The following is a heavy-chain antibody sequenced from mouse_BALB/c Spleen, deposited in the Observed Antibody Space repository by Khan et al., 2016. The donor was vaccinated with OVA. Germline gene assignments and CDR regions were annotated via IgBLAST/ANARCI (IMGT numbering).Heavy chain of an antibody. CDR1: GFSLTNYG. CDR2: IWSDGST. CDR3: ARQLYRHHDIMDY. J-gene: IGHJ4*01. D-gene: IGHD2-1*01. V-gene: IGHV2-6-1*01. Sequence: VQLQESGPGLVAPSQSLSITCTISGFSLTNYGIHWIRQPPGKGLEWLVVIWSDGSTTYNSALNSRLTISKDNSKVQVLLKMNSIQAEDTALYVCARQLYRHHDIMDYWGQGTTVTVSS.